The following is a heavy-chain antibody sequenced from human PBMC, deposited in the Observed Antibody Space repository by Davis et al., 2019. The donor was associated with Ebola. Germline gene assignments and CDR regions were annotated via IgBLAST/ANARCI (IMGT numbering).Heavy chain of an antibody. CDR2: IYYSGST. CDR1: GGSFSGYY. V-gene: IGHV4-59*12. Sequence: MPSETLSLTCAVYGGSFSGYYWSWIRQPPGKGLEWIGYIYYSGSTNYNPSLKSRVTISVDTSKNQFSLKLSSVTAADTVVYYCARGRPSPGDYVSWFDPWGQGTLVTVSS. J-gene: IGHJ5*02. CDR3: ARGRPSPGDYVSWFDP. D-gene: IGHD4-17*01.